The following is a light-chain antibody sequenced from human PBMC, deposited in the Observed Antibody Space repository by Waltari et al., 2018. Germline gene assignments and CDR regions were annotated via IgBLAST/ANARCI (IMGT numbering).Light chain of an antibody. CDR1: QDISNY. Sequence: IQMAQSPSSLSASVGDRVTITCRASQDISNYLAWFQLRPGNAPKSLIYAASRLQSGVQSKFSGKGSGTEYTLTISSLQPEYSATYYCQQYKSYPTFGQGTRLEIK. CDR2: AAS. CDR3: QQYKSYPT. V-gene: IGKV1-16*02. J-gene: IGKJ5*01.